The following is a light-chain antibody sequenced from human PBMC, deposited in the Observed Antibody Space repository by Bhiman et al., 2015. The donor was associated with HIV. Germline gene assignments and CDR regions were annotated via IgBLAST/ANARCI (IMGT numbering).Light chain of an antibody. Sequence: QSALTQPASVSGSPGQSITISCTGTSSDIGFYDYVSWYQQHPGKAPKLIIYDVRKRPSGLSNRFSGSKSGNTASLTISGLQAEDEGDYYCCSYAGTSTYVVFGGGTKLTVL. J-gene: IGLJ2*01. V-gene: IGLV2-23*02. CDR2: DVR. CDR1: SSDIGFYDY. CDR3: CSYAGTSTYVV.